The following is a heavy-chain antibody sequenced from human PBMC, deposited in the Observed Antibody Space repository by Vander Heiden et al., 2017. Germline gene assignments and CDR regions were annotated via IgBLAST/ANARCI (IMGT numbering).Heavy chain of an antibody. CDR1: PLTFSKYP. Sequence: EVQLVESGGGLVKPGGSLRLSCAAPPLTFSKYPMSWARQAPGRGLEWVSTISSDGTAKHYADSVKGRFTISRDNTKNSLYLQMSSLRAEDTAVYYCDAADYWGQGTLVTVSS. J-gene: IGHJ4*02. CDR3: DAADY. CDR2: ISSDGTAK. V-gene: IGHV3-21*01. D-gene: IGHD6-13*01.